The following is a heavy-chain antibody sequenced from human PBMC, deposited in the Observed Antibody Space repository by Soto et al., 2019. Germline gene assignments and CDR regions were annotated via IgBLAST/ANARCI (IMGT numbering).Heavy chain of an antibody. J-gene: IGHJ4*02. Sequence: EVQLVESGGGLVQPGGSLRLSCAASGFIFSNYVMSWVRQAPGKGLEWGASISDSGGTSYYADYVKGRFTISRDNSKNTLYLQMNSLRAEDTAIYYCAKRPRALLTFDYWGQGTLVTVSS. D-gene: IGHD1-26*01. V-gene: IGHV3-23*04. CDR2: ISDSGGTS. CDR1: GFIFSNYV. CDR3: AKRPRALLTFDY.